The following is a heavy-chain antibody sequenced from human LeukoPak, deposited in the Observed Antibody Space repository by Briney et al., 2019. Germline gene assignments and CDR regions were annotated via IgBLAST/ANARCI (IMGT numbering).Heavy chain of an antibody. J-gene: IGHJ4*02. V-gene: IGHV3-23*01. Sequence: GGSLRLSCVASRFQFSSYAMSWVRQAPGKGLEWVSVISGSGGSTYYADSVKGRFTISRDNSKNTLYLQMNSLRAEDTAVYYCAKDPPSSGTTFDYWGQGTLVTVSS. CDR3: AKDPPSSGTTFDY. CDR1: RFQFSSYA. D-gene: IGHD2/OR15-2a*01. CDR2: ISGSGGST.